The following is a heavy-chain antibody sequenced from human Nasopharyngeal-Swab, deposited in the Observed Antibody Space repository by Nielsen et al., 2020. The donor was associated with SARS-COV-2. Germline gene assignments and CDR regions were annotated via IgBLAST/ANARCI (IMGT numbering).Heavy chain of an antibody. J-gene: IGHJ4*02. D-gene: IGHD2-2*01. V-gene: IGHV4-39*01. Sequence: SETLSLTCTVSGCSISSSSYYWGWIRQPPGKGLEWIGSIYYSGSTYYNPSLKSRVTISVDTSKNQFSLKLSSVTAADTAVYYCARHSPFVVVPAATYDYWGQGTLVTVSS. CDR3: ARHSPFVVVPAATYDY. CDR2: IYYSGST. CDR1: GCSISSSSYY.